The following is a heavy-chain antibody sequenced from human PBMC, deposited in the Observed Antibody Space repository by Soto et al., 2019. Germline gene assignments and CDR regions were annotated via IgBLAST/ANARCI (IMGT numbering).Heavy chain of an antibody. Sequence: EVQLVESGGAVVRPGGSLRLSCAASGFTFDDYAMSWVRQAPGKGLEWVAAINWNGGSTTYADSLKGRFTISRDNAKNSLHLQISSLRAEDTALYYCARCSSTSCYTMASFDYWGQGTLVTVSS. J-gene: IGHJ4*02. CDR2: INWNGGST. V-gene: IGHV3-20*04. CDR1: GFTFDDYA. CDR3: ARCSSTSCYTMASFDY. D-gene: IGHD2-2*02.